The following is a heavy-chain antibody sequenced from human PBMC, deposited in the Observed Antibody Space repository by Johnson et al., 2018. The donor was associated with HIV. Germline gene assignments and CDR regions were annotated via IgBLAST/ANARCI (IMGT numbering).Heavy chain of an antibody. Sequence: QLVESGGGLVKPGGSLRLSCAASGFTFSNAWMSWVRQAPGKGLEWVGRIKSKTGGGTTDYAAPVQGRFTISRDDSRNTLFLHMNSLRADDTAVYYCAIGRGEFPRHAFDIWGQGTMVTVSS. V-gene: IGHV3-15*01. CDR2: IKSKTGGGTT. D-gene: IGHD3-10*01. CDR1: GFTFSNAW. J-gene: IGHJ3*02. CDR3: AIGRGEFPRHAFDI.